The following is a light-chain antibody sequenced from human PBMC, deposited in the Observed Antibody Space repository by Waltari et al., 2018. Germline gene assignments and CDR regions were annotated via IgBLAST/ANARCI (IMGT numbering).Light chain of an antibody. CDR3: QQSYNTPRT. CDR1: QSIDTL. Sequence: DIQMTQSPSSLSASGGDRVTITCRASQSIDTLLNWYQQTPGKAPKLLIYAASTLQSGVPSRFSGSGSGTDFTLTISSLQPEDSATYYCQQSYNTPRTFGQGTKVEIK. J-gene: IGKJ1*01. CDR2: AAS. V-gene: IGKV1-39*01.